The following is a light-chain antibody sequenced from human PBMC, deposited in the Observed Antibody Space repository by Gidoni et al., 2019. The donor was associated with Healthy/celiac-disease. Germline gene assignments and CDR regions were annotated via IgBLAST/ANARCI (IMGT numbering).Light chain of an antibody. Sequence: SYVLTQPPSVSVAPGKTARITCGGNNIGSKSVDWYQQKPGQAPVLVVYDVSDRPSGIPERFSGSNSGNTATLTISRVEAGDEADYYCQVWDSSSDHRVFGGGTKLTVL. CDR3: QVWDSSSDHRV. CDR1: NIGSKS. V-gene: IGLV3-21*03. CDR2: DVS. J-gene: IGLJ3*02.